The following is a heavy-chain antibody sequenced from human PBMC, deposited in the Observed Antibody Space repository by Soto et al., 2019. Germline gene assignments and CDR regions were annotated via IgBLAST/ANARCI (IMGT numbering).Heavy chain of an antibody. J-gene: IGHJ6*03. D-gene: IGHD3-3*01. CDR3: AKRADFWSGYYYYYYMDV. V-gene: IGHV3-23*01. CDR1: GFTFSSYA. CDR2: ISGSGGST. Sequence: VGSLRLSCAASGFTFSSYAMSWVRQAPGKGLEWVSAISGSGGSTYYADSVKGRFTISRDNSKNTLYLQMNSLRAEDTAVYYCAKRADFWSGYYYYYYMDVWGKGTTVTVSS.